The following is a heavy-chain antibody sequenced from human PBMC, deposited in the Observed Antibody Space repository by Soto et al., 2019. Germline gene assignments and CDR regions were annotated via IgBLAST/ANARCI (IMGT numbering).Heavy chain of an antibody. Sequence: QVQLVQSGAEVKKPGSSVKVSCKASGVTFSSYAISWVRQAPGQGLEWMGGIIPIFGTANYAQKFQGRVTITADESTSTAYMELSSLRSEDTAVYYCAREYYYDSSGYYAHDAFDIWGQGTMVTVSS. J-gene: IGHJ3*02. CDR3: AREYYYDSSGYYAHDAFDI. V-gene: IGHV1-69*12. CDR1: GVTFSSYA. D-gene: IGHD3-22*01. CDR2: IIPIFGTA.